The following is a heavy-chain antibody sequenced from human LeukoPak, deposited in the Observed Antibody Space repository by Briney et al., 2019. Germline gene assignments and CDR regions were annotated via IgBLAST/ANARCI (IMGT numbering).Heavy chain of an antibody. CDR3: ARGAGSYGYFDY. Sequence: SVKVSCKASGYTFTSYYMHWVRQAPGQGLEWMGGIIPIFGTANYAQKFQGRVTITADESTSTAYMELSSLRSEDTAVYYCARGAGSYGYFDYWGQGTLVTVSS. CDR1: GYTFTSYY. J-gene: IGHJ4*02. V-gene: IGHV1-69*13. CDR2: IIPIFGTA. D-gene: IGHD1-26*01.